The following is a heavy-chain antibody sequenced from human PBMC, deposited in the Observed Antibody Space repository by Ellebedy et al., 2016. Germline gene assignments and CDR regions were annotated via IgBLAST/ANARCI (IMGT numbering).Heavy chain of an antibody. D-gene: IGHD1-1*01. Sequence: GGSLRLSCEVSGLTFRSYDIHWVRQAPGKGLEWVAIIGSDGNTQVYADSLRGRFRISRDNFRIMVYLQMNALRVDDTAVYFCVKPRYDGTGTPFDDWGPGTRVTVSS. CDR2: IGSDGNTQ. J-gene: IGHJ4*02. CDR3: VKPRYDGTGTPFDD. V-gene: IGHV3-30*02. CDR1: GLTFRSYD.